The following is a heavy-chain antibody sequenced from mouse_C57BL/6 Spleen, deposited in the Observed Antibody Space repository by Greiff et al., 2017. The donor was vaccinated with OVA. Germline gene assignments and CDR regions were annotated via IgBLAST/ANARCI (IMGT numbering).Heavy chain of an antibody. CDR2: INPNNGGT. J-gene: IGHJ3*01. Sequence: EVQLQQSGPELVKPGASVKISCKASGYTFTDYYMNWVKQSHGKSLEWIGDINPNNGGTSYNQKFKGKATLTVDKSSSTAYMELRSLTSEDSAVYYCARSGYDGYPAWFAYWGQGTLVTVSA. V-gene: IGHV1-26*01. CDR1: GYTFTDYY. D-gene: IGHD2-3*01. CDR3: ARSGYDGYPAWFAY.